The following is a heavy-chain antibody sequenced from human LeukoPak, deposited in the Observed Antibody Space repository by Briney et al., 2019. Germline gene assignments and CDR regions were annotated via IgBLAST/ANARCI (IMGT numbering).Heavy chain of an antibody. J-gene: IGHJ3*02. Sequence: PSETLSLTCAVSGYSISSGYYWGWIRQPPGKGLEWIGYIYYSGSTNYNPSLKSRVTISVDTSKNQFSLKLSSVTAADTAVYYCARMYSSGYDAFDIWGQGTMVTVSS. D-gene: IGHD6-19*01. CDR3: ARMYSSGYDAFDI. CDR1: GYSISSGYY. CDR2: IYYSGST. V-gene: IGHV4-61*01.